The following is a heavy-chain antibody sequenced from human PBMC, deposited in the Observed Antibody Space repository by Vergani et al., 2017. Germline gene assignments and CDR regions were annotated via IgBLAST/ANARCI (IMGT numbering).Heavy chain of an antibody. CDR1: GFTFTSYE. V-gene: IGHV3-48*03. J-gene: IGHJ4*02. Sequence: EVQLVESGGGLVQPGGSLRLSCAASGFTFTSYEMNWVRQAPGKGLEWVSYIGSSGSIIYYADSVKGRFTMSRDNAKNSLYLQMNSLRVEDTAVYYCAGGTNWGWEMDYWGQGTLVTVSS. D-gene: IGHD7-27*01. CDR2: IGSSGSII. CDR3: AGGTNWGWEMDY.